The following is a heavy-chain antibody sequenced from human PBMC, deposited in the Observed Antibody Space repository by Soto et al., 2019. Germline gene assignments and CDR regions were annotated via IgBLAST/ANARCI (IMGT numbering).Heavy chain of an antibody. CDR3: TWKGATFDY. V-gene: IGHV3-15*01. CDR1: GFTFSGAW. CDR2: IRSKTSGGTA. Sequence: GSLRLSCAASGFTFSGAWMNWVRQPPGKGLEWVGLIRSKTSGGTADYAAPVKGRFTVSRDDSKNTLYLQMNSLKTEDTAMYYCTWKGATFDYWGQGTLVTVSS. D-gene: IGHD1-26*01. J-gene: IGHJ4*02.